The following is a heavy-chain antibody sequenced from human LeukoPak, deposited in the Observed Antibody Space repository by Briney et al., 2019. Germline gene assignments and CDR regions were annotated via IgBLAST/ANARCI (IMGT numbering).Heavy chain of an antibody. CDR1: GFTFSSYA. D-gene: IGHD1-26*01. CDR3: ASSGSYQESHFDY. J-gene: IGHJ4*02. Sequence: PGGSLRLSCAASGFTFSSYAMSWVRQAPGKGLEWVSAISGSGGSTYYADSVKGRFTISRDNSKNTLYLQMNSLRAEDTAVYYCASSGSYQESHFDYWGQGTLVTVSS. V-gene: IGHV3-23*01. CDR2: ISGSGGST.